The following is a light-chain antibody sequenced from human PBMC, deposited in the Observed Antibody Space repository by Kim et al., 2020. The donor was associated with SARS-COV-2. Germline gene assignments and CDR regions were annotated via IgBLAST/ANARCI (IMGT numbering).Light chain of an antibody. Sequence: ASTGDRRPLTLRASQGISRYLAWYQQKPGKAPKLLIYAASTVQSGVPSRFSGSGSGTDFTLTISCLQAEEFATYYCQQDYSYPRTFGQGTKVEIK. CDR2: AAS. J-gene: IGKJ1*01. CDR1: QGISRY. CDR3: QQDYSYPRT. V-gene: IGKV1-8*01.